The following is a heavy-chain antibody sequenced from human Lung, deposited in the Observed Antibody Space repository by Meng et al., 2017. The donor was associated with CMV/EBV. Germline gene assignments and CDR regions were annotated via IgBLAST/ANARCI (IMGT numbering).Heavy chain of an antibody. V-gene: IGHV3-21*01. CDR3: VRDLPPYYDFWSGYLDL. Sequence: GESXKISCAASGFTFGGYCMNWVRQAPGKGLEWISSISSSSTYIYYADSVKGRFTISRDNAENSLYLEMNSLRPEDTAVYYCVRDLPPYYDFWSGYLDLWXQGAXVTVSS. D-gene: IGHD3-3*01. CDR2: ISSSSTYI. CDR1: GFTFGGYC. J-gene: IGHJ5*02.